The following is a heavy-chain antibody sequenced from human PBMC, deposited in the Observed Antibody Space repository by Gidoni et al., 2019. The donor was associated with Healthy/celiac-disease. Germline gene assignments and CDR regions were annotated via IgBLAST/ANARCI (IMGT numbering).Heavy chain of an antibody. V-gene: IGHV3-20*04. Sequence: EVQLVESGGGVVRPGGSLRLSWSASGFTFDDYGRSWVRQAPGKGLEWVSGINWNGGSTGYADSVKGRFTISRDNAKNSLYLQMNSLRAEDTALYYCAAFCSSTSCYDFDYWGQGTLVTVSS. CDR2: INWNGGST. CDR1: GFTFDDYG. J-gene: IGHJ4*02. CDR3: AAFCSSTSCYDFDY. D-gene: IGHD2-2*01.